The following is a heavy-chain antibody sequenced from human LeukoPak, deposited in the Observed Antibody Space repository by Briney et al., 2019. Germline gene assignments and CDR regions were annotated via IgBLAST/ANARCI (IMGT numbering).Heavy chain of an antibody. CDR3: ARAGPSSSWHQFDY. Sequence: GGSLRLSCATSGFTFSAYTMSWIRQAPGKGLEWLSYITNSDNTIYNADSVKGRFTISRDNAKNTLYLQMNSMRAEETAVYYCARAGPSSSWHQFDYWGQETLVTVSS. V-gene: IGHV3-11*04. CDR1: GFTFSAYT. J-gene: IGHJ4*02. CDR2: ITNSDNTI. D-gene: IGHD6-13*01.